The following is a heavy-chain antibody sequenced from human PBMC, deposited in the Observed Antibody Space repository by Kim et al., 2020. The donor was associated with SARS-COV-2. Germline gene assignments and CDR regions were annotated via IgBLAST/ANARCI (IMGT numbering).Heavy chain of an antibody. CDR2: VSYSCCS. D-gene: IGHD1-1*01. Sequence: SETLSLTCAVSGDSVATDFWTWVRQAPGKGLDWLGYVSYSCCSDYNPNLRGRLTISVDASRTHVSLRLTSLTAADTGVYFCARAHQLAPRGYGMDVWGQGTSVIVSS. CDR3: ARAHQLAPRGYGMDV. CDR1: GDSVATDF. V-gene: IGHV4-59*02. J-gene: IGHJ6*02.